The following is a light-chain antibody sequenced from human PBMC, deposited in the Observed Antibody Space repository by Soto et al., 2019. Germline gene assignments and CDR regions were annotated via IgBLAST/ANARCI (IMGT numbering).Light chain of an antibody. CDR3: QQRSNWPRYT. CDR2: DAS. Sequence: EIVLTQSPATLSLSPGERATLSCRASQSVSSYLAWYQQKPGQAPRLLIYDASNRATGIPARFSGSGSGTDFTLTISILEPEDCAVYYCQQRSNWPRYTFGQGTKLEIK. J-gene: IGKJ2*01. CDR1: QSVSSY. V-gene: IGKV3-11*01.